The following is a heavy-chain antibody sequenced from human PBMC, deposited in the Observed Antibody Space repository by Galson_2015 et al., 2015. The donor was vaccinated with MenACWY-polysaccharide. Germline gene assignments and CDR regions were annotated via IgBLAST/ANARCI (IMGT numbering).Heavy chain of an antibody. CDR1: GDSVSSNSAA. D-gene: IGHD6-19*01. J-gene: IGHJ4*02. Sequence: CAISGDSVSSNSAAWNWIRQSPSRGLEWLGRTYYRSRWNNDYATSVKSRISIKADTPKNQFSLQLNSVTPEDTALYYCTRSIHFSGLGGDFESCGQRTLVTVSS. CDR2: TYYRSRWNN. CDR3: TRSIHFSGLGGDFES. V-gene: IGHV6-1*01.